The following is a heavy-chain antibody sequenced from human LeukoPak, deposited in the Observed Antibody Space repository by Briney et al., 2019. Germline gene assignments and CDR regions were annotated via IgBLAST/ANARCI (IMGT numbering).Heavy chain of an antibody. CDR1: GGSISSYY. Sequence: PSETLSLTCTVSGGSISSYYWSWIRQPAGKGLEWIGRIYTSGSTNYNPSLKSRVTMSVDTSKNQFSLKLSSVTAADTAVYYCARDLQIVGDGSRPYYYYYYMDVWGKGTTVTVSS. J-gene: IGHJ6*03. CDR3: ARDLQIVGDGSRPYYYYYYMDV. D-gene: IGHD5-24*01. V-gene: IGHV4-4*07. CDR2: IYTSGST.